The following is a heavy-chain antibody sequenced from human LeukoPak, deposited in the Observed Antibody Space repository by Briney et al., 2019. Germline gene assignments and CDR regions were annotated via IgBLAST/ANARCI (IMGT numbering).Heavy chain of an antibody. D-gene: IGHD2-2*02. Sequence: SETLSLTCTVSGGSISSYYWSWIRQPPGKGLEWIGYIYYSGSTNYNPSLRSRVTISVDTSKNQFSLKLSSVTAADTAVYYCARAAFVVVPAPINYYYYYMDVWGKGTTVTVSS. CDR2: IYYSGST. CDR3: ARAAFVVVPAPINYYYYYMDV. V-gene: IGHV4-59*01. CDR1: GGSISSYY. J-gene: IGHJ6*03.